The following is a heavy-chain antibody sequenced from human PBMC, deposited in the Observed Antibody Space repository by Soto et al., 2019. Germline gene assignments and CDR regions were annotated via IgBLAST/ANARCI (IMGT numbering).Heavy chain of an antibody. CDR3: ARIDCFDP. V-gene: IGHV4-59*08. CDR2: IYYSGST. CDR1: GGSIDTYY. Sequence: PSETLSLTCTVSGGSIDTYYWSWIRQPPGKGLEWIGYIYYSGSTNYNPSLKSRVTISVDTSKNQFSLKLSSVTAADTAVYYCARIDCFDPWGQGTLVTVSS. J-gene: IGHJ5*02.